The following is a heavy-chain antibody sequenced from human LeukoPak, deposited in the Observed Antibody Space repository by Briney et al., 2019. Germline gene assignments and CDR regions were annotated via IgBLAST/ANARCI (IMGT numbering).Heavy chain of an antibody. CDR1: EFTFMNYA. J-gene: IGHJ4*02. CDR3: VRDLIDAWGASPPTDY. CDR2: ISYDGRNR. D-gene: IGHD3-16*01. Sequence: PGGSLRLSCAVSEFTFMNYAMHWVRQAPGKGPQWVAVISYDGRNRYYTDSVRGRFTISRDNSNNTLFLHMNSLRAEDTAVYFCVRDLIDAWGASPPTDYWGQGTLVTVSS. V-gene: IGHV3-30*04.